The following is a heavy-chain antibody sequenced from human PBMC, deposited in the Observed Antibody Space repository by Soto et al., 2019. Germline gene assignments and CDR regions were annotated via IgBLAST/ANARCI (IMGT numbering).Heavy chain of an antibody. V-gene: IGHV3-15*01. CDR3: TPGVTAMVYYSDY. Sequence: EVQLVESGGGLVKPGGSLRLSCAASGFTFSDALMSWVRQAPGKGLEWVGRIKRKSDGGTTDYAAPVKGRFTISRDDSKNTLYLQMNSLKTEDTAVYYCTPGVTAMVYYSDYWGQGTLVTVAS. D-gene: IGHD5-18*01. CDR2: IKRKSDGGTT. CDR1: GFTFSDAL. J-gene: IGHJ4*02.